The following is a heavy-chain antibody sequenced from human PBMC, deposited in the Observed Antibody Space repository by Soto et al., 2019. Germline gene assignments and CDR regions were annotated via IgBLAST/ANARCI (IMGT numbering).Heavy chain of an antibody. V-gene: IGHV4-39*01. Sequence: QLQLQESGPGLVKPSETLSLTCTVSGGSISSSSYYWGWIRQPPGKGLEWIGSIYYSGSTYYNPSLKSRVTISVDTSKNQFSLKLSSVTAADTAVYYCASRAKYDILTGYSGREIDYWGQGTLVTVSS. CDR1: GGSISSSSYY. J-gene: IGHJ4*02. CDR3: ASRAKYDILTGYSGREIDY. CDR2: IYYSGST. D-gene: IGHD3-9*01.